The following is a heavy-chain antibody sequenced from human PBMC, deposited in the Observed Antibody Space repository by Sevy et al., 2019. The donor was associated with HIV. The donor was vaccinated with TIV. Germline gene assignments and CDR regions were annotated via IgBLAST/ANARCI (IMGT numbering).Heavy chain of an antibody. CDR1: GFTFSKYS. CDR3: AREGCTKPHDY. D-gene: IGHD2-8*01. V-gene: IGHV3-23*01. J-gene: IGHJ4*02. Sequence: GGCLRLSCAASGFTFSKYSMSWIRQTPGKGLEWISTFSFGCGKINYADSVKGRFTISRDDSRNTFYLQMNSLGAEDTAIYYRAREGCTKPHDYWGQGTVVTVSS. CDR2: FSFGCGKI.